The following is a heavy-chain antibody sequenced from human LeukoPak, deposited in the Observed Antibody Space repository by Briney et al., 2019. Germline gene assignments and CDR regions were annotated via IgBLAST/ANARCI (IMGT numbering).Heavy chain of an antibody. V-gene: IGHV3-48*02. D-gene: IGHD2-2*02. CDR2: ISSSSSTI. CDR3: ARDDCSSTSCYRDHFDY. CDR1: GFTFSSYS. J-gene: IGHJ4*02. Sequence: GGSLRLSCAASGFTFSSYSMNWVRQAPGKGLEWVSYISSSSSTIYYADSVKGRFTISRDNAKNSLYLQMNSLRDEDTAVYYCARDDCSSTSCYRDHFDYWGQGTLVTVSS.